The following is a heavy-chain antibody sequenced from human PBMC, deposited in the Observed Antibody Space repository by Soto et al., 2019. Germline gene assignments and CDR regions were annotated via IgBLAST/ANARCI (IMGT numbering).Heavy chain of an antibody. CDR2: INHSGST. V-gene: IGHV4-34*01. D-gene: IGHD3-10*01. CDR3: AREKVTPGVTMVRGVIYGMDV. CDR1: GGSFSGYY. J-gene: IGHJ6*02. Sequence: SETLSLTCAVYGGSFSGYYWSWIRQPPGKGLEWIGEINHSGSTNYNPSLKSRVTISVDTSKNQFSLKLSSVTAADTAVYYCAREKVTPGVTMVRGVIYGMDVWGQGTTVTVSS.